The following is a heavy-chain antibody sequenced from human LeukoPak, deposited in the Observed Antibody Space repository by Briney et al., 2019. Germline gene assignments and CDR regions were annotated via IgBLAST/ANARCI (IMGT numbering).Heavy chain of an antibody. D-gene: IGHD5-12*01. Sequence: GASVKVSCKASGYTFTSYDINWVRQATGQGLEWMGWMNPNSGNTGYAQKFQGRVTITRNTSISTAYMELSSLRSEDTAVYYCARNIPSHIGYSGYDFDYWGQGTLVTVSS. J-gene: IGHJ4*02. CDR2: MNPNSGNT. CDR1: GYTFTSYD. CDR3: ARNIPSHIGYSGYDFDY. V-gene: IGHV1-8*03.